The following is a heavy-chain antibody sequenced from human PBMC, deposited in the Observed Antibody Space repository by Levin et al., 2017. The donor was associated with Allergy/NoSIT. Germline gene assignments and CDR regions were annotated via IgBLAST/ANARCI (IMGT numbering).Heavy chain of an antibody. D-gene: IGHD1-26*01. CDR3: VRGIVGSISAS. Sequence: LSLTCAASGFSFSSYSMNWVRQAPGKGLEWGSYISSSSTTIYYADSVKGRFSISRDNAENSLYLQMNSLRDEDTALYYCVRGIVGSISASGGQGALVTVSS. CDR1: GFSFSSYS. V-gene: IGHV3-48*02. J-gene: IGHJ4*02. CDR2: ISSSSTTI.